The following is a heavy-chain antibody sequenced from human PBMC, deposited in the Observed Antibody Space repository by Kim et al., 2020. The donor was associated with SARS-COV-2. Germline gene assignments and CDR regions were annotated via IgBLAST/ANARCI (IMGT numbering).Heavy chain of an antibody. J-gene: IGHJ4*02. Sequence: SETLSLTCTVSGGSINDDNNYWGWIRQPPGKGLEWIGSISYTGNTYYNPSLHSRVTISVATAKTQFSLRLSSVTAADTGVYYCARRLTMIQAYYFDSWGQGTQVTLSS. V-gene: IGHV4-39*01. CDR3: ARRLTMIQAYYFDS. CDR1: GGSINDDNNY. CDR2: ISYTGNT. D-gene: IGHD3-16*01.